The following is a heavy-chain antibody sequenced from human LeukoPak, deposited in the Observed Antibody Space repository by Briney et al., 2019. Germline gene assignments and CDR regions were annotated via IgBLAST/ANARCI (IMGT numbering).Heavy chain of an antibody. V-gene: IGHV1-69*13. Sequence: SVKVSCKASGGTFSSYAISWVRQAPGQGLEWMGGIIPIFGTANYAQKFQGRVTITADESTSTAYMELSSLRSEDTAVYYCARGPYYDFWSGYPRYYYYYYIDVWGKGTTVTVSS. J-gene: IGHJ6*03. CDR3: ARGPYYDFWSGYPRYYYYYYIDV. CDR2: IIPIFGTA. CDR1: GGTFSSYA. D-gene: IGHD3-3*01.